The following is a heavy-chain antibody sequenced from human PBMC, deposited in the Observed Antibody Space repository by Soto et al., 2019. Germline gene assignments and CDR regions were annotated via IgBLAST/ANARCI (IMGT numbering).Heavy chain of an antibody. CDR3: AREGIDSSSWYLIRYYYGMDV. Sequence: ASVKVSCKASGYTFTSYYMHWVRQAPGQGPEWMGIINPSGGSTSYAQKFQGRVTMTRDTSTSTAYMELRSLRSDDTAVYYCAREGIDSSSWYLIRYYYGMDVWGQGTTVTVSS. CDR2: INPSGGST. V-gene: IGHV1-46*01. CDR1: GYTFTSYY. D-gene: IGHD6-13*01. J-gene: IGHJ6*02.